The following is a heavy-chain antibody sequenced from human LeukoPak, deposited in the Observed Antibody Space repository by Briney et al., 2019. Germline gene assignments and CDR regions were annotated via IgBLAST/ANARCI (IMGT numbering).Heavy chain of an antibody. CDR2: IYHSGST. J-gene: IGHJ4*02. Sequence: KDSETLSLTCAVSGGSISSGGYYWSWIRQPPGKGLEWIGYIYHSGSTYYNPSLKSRVTISVDRSKNQFSLKLRSVTAADTAVYYCARGPDFYDSSGYYPIWGQGTLVTVSS. CDR1: GGSISSGGYY. CDR3: ARGPDFYDSSGYYPI. V-gene: IGHV4-30-2*01. D-gene: IGHD3-22*01.